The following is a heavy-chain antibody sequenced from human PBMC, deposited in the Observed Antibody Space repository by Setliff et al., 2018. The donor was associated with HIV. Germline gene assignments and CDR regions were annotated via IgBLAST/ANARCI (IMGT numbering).Heavy chain of an antibody. CDR2: MSYSGSA. V-gene: IGHV4-59*11. J-gene: IGHJ6*03. CDR3: ARTLPDYLYYDFWTGYSTYYYMDV. D-gene: IGHD3-3*01. Sequence: PSETLSLTCTVSGGSISRHYWSWIRQPPGKRLEWIGCMSYSGSANYNPSLKSRVTISLDTSKNQFSLNLTSVTAADTAVYYCARTLPDYLYYDFWTGYSTYYYMDVWGTGTTVTVS. CDR1: GGSISRHY.